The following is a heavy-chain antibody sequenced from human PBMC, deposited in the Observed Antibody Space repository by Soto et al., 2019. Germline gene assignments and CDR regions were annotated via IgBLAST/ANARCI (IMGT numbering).Heavy chain of an antibody. J-gene: IGHJ6*02. V-gene: IGHV3-30-3*01. D-gene: IGHD3-10*01. CDR3: ASKDGFGEGERYYYGMDV. CDR2: ISYDGSNK. CDR1: GFTFSSYA. Sequence: QVQLVESGGGVVQPGRSLRLSCAASGFTFSSYAMHWVRQAPGKGLEWVAVISYDGSNKYYADSVKGRFTISRDNSKNTLYLQMNRLRAEETAVYYCASKDGFGEGERYYYGMDVWGQGTTVTVSS.